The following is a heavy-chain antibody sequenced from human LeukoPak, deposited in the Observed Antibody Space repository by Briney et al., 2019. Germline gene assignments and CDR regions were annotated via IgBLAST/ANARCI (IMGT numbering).Heavy chain of an antibody. CDR3: ARGSGRYVMVDW. D-gene: IGHD6-19*01. CDR2: IRSKVYGGAP. V-gene: IGHV3-49*03. Sequence: GGSLRLTCSASGFTFADFTMSWFRQSPGQGLEWVGFIRSKVYGGAPEHAASVAARFTVSRDDSTSIAYLQMNSLQAEDTAVYYCARGSGRYVMVDWWGQGTLVTVSS. CDR1: GFTFADFT. J-gene: IGHJ4*02.